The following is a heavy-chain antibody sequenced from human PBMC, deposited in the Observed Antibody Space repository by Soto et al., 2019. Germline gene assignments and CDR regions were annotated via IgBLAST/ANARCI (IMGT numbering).Heavy chain of an antibody. V-gene: IGHV4-30-2*01. Sequence: PSETLSLTCDVSGGSIDSSGYSWSWIRQPPGKGLEWIGYVYQSGSAYYSPSLMSRVTMSVDRSKNQFSLKLSSVTAADTAVYYCARAVGFWSGYYFDYWGQGTLVTVSS. CDR3: ARAVGFWSGYYFDY. J-gene: IGHJ4*02. CDR1: GGSIDSSGYS. D-gene: IGHD3-3*01. CDR2: VYQSGSA.